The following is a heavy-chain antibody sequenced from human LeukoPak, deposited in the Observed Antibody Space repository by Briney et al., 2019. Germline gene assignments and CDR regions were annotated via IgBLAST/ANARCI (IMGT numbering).Heavy chain of an antibody. CDR3: ARSPLQKPNWFDP. CDR1: GGSISSYY. CDR2: IYYSGST. D-gene: IGHD4-11*01. J-gene: IGHJ5*02. Sequence: SETLSLTCTVSGGSISSYYWSWIRQPPGKGLEWIGYIYYSGSTNYNPSLKSRVTMSVDTSKNQFSLKLSSVTAADTAVYYCARSPLQKPNWFDPWGQGTLVTVSS. V-gene: IGHV4-59*12.